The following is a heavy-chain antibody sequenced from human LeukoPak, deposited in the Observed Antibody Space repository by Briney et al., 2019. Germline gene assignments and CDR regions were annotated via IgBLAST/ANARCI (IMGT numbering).Heavy chain of an antibody. V-gene: IGHV4-4*07. Sequence: SETLSLTCTVSGGSISNYYWSWIRQPAGKGLEWIGRMYTSGTTKYNPSLKSRVTMSVDTSNNQFSLKVSSVTAADTAVYYCARDQGSYYGVDVWGQGTTVTVSS. CDR2: MYTSGTT. CDR3: ARDQGSYYGVDV. J-gene: IGHJ6*02. CDR1: GGSISNYY.